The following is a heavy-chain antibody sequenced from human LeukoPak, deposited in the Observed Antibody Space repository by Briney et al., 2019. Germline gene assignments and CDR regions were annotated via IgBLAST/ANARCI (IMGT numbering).Heavy chain of an antibody. CDR3: LKKSGSFDDF. D-gene: IGHD5-12*01. V-gene: IGHV3-64D*06. J-gene: IGHJ4*02. CDR1: GFIFSLYS. CDR2: ISKNGGTT. Sequence: PGGSLRLSCSGSGFIFSLYSMHWVRQAPGRGLEYVSAISKNGGTTYYADSVKGRFTISRDNSKNTLFLQMNSLRPEDTAIYYCLKKSGSFDDFWGLGTLVTVSS.